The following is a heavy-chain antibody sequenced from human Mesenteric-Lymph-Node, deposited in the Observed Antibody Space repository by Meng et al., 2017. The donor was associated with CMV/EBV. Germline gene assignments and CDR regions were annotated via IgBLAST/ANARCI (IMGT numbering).Heavy chain of an antibody. Sequence: GGSLRLSCVASGFTFSNYWMHWVRQAPGKGLVWVSRINSDGSSTNYADSVKGRFTISRDNAKNTLYLQMNSLRAEDTAVYYCARERITIFGVPQGMDVWGQGTTVTVSS. V-gene: IGHV3-74*01. CDR2: INSDGSST. CDR3: ARERITIFGVPQGMDV. D-gene: IGHD3-3*01. CDR1: GFTFSNYW. J-gene: IGHJ6*02.